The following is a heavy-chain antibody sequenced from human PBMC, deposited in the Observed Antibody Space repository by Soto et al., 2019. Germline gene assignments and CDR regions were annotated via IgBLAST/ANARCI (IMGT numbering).Heavy chain of an antibody. CDR3: ARLYIAELGGPSTGYLYYMEV. CDR1: GYTFTSFG. D-gene: IGHD2-2*02. V-gene: IGHV1-18*01. J-gene: IGHJ6*03. Sequence: QVELVQSGAEAMKPWASVKVSCQASGYTFTSFGIRWVRQAPGQWPGWMGWISVDHDNTNYNHKVQRRFTMTTDTSTNTAYMELRSLTLADTDVYYCARLYIAELGGPSTGYLYYMEVWGKGPTVTVSS. CDR2: ISVDHDNT.